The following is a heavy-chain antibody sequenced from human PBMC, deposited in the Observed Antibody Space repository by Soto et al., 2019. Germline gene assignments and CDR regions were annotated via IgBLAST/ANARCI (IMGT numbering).Heavy chain of an antibody. D-gene: IGHD6-19*01. CDR2: VSGSGKNV. J-gene: IGHJ3*02. V-gene: IGHV3-23*01. CDR1: GFAFSGSA. Sequence: LRLSCAGSGFAFSGSAMSWVRQAPGKGLEWVSGVSGSGKNVYYADAVQGRFTISRDNSKNTLYLQMNSLRAEDTAVYYCAKEPNSSGWAVRFDAFDIWGQGTMVTVSS. CDR3: AKEPNSSGWAVRFDAFDI.